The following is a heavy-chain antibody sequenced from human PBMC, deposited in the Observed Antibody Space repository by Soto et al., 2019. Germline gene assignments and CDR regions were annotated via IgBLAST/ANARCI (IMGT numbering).Heavy chain of an antibody. Sequence: QVQLVQSGAEVKKPGASVKVSCKASGYTFTSYAMHWVRQAPGQRLEWMGWINAGNGNTKYSQKFQGRVTITRDTSASTAYMELSSLRSEDTAVYYCARGFSGGAAGWFDPWGQGTLVTVSS. J-gene: IGHJ5*02. CDR3: ARGFSGGAAGWFDP. CDR1: GYTFTSYA. CDR2: INAGNGNT. V-gene: IGHV1-3*01. D-gene: IGHD2-15*01.